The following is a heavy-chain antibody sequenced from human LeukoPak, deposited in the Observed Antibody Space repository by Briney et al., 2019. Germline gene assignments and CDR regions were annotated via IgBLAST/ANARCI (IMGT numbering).Heavy chain of an antibody. CDR2: ISSSGSSI. V-gene: IGHV3-48*03. Sequence: GGSLRLSCAASGFTFSSYEMNWVRQAPGKGLEWVSYISSSGSSIYYADSVKGRFTISRDNAKNSLYLQMNSLRAEDTAVYNCARKYCSSTSCLFDCWGQGTLVTVSS. CDR3: ARKYCSSTSCLFDC. J-gene: IGHJ4*02. CDR1: GFTFSSYE. D-gene: IGHD2-2*01.